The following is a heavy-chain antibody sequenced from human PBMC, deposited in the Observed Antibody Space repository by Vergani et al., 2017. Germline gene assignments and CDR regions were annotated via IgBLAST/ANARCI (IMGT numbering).Heavy chain of an antibody. D-gene: IGHD3-22*01. CDR1: DSTFRRYY. Sequence: QEQLVESGGGMVQPGSSLRLSCAASDSTFRRYYYHWVRQVPGKGLEWVALISSDGSDKFYADSVKGRFTISRDNYKNTLSLKLSGLRPDDTAIYYCAGPQATSAYYYGGFDYWGQGILVTVSS. CDR3: AGPQATSAYYYGGFDY. V-gene: IGHV3-30-3*01. J-gene: IGHJ4*02. CDR2: ISSDGSDK.